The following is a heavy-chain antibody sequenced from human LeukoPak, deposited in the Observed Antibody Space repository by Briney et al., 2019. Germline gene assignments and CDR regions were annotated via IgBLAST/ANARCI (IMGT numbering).Heavy chain of an antibody. CDR2: IYYSGST. J-gene: IGHJ4*02. CDR1: GGSISSYY. D-gene: IGHD2-15*01. V-gene: IGHV4-59*01. Sequence: SETLSLTCTVSGGSISSYYWGWIRQPPGKGLEWIGYIYYSGSTNYNPSLKSRVTISVDTSKNQFSLKLSSVTAADTAVDYCAREVGSGGYFDYWGQGTLVTVSS. CDR3: AREVGSGGYFDY.